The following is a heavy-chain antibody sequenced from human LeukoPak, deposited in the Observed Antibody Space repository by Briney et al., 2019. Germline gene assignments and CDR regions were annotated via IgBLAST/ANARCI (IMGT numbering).Heavy chain of an antibody. Sequence: GRSLRLSCAASGFTFDDYAMHWVRQAPGRGLEWVSYISSSGTTIYYADSVKGRFTISRDNAKNSLYLQMNSLRAEDTAVYYCARVGVVVAATGNLWFDPWGQGTLVTVSS. CDR3: ARVGVVVAATGNLWFDP. CDR2: ISSSGTTI. J-gene: IGHJ5*02. V-gene: IGHV3-48*03. CDR1: GFTFDDYA. D-gene: IGHD2-15*01.